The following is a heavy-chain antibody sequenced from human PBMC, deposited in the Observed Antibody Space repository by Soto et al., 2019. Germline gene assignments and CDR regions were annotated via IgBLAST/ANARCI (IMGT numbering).Heavy chain of an antibody. V-gene: IGHV4-34*01. Sequence: SETLSLTCAVYGGSFSGYYWSWIRQPPGKGLEWIGEINHSGSTNYNPSLKSRVTISVDTSKNQFSLKLGSVTAADTAVYYCARGAIDSFDYWGQGTLVTVSS. CDR2: INHSGST. CDR3: ARGAIDSFDY. J-gene: IGHJ4*02. CDR1: GGSFSGYY.